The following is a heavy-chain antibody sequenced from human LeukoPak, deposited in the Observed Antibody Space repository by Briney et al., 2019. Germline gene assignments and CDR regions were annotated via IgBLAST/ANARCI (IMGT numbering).Heavy chain of an antibody. CDR2: ISGSGGST. D-gene: IGHD6-19*01. V-gene: IGHV3-23*01. CDR3: ARAGSSGWYGESDY. J-gene: IGHJ4*02. CDR1: GFTFSSYA. Sequence: GGSLRLSCAASGFTFSSYAMSWVRQAPGKGLEWVSAISGSGGSTYYADSVKGRFTISRDNSKNTLYLQMNSLRAEDTAVYYCARAGSSGWYGESDYWGQGTLVTVSS.